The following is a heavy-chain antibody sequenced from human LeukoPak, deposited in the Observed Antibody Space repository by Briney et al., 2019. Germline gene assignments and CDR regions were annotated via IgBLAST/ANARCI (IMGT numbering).Heavy chain of an antibody. D-gene: IGHD5-12*01. J-gene: IGHJ6*02. CDR3: TREDIVATTKGDYYYYGMDV. CDR1: GFTVSSNY. CDR2: IYSGGST. V-gene: IGHV3-53*01. Sequence: GGSLRLSCAASGFTVSSNYMSWVRQAPGKGLEWVSVIYSGGSTYYADSVKGRFTISRDNSKNTLYLQMNSLRAGDTAVYYCTREDIVATTKGDYYYYGMDVWGQGTTVTVSS.